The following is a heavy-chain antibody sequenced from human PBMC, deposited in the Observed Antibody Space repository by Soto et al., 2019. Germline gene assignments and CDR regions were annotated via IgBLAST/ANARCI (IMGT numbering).Heavy chain of an antibody. D-gene: IGHD6-19*01. J-gene: IGHJ4*02. Sequence: QVQLQESGPGLVKPSGTLSLTCAVSGDSIRSSNWWSWVRQPPGKGLEWIGAIYHSGNTNYNPSLKRRVTISVDQSKNQFSLNLSSVTAADTAVYYCARVTVAGTSFDYWGQGTLVTVSS. CDR2: IYHSGNT. V-gene: IGHV4-4*02. CDR1: GDSIRSSNW. CDR3: ARVTVAGTSFDY.